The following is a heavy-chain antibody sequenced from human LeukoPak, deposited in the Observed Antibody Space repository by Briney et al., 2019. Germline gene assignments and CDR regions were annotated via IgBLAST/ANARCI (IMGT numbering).Heavy chain of an antibody. D-gene: IGHD3-22*01. V-gene: IGHV7-4-1*02. Sequence: ASVKVSCKASGYTFTSYAMNWVRQAPGQGLEWMGWINTNTGNPTYAQGFTGRFVFSLDTSVSTAYLQISSLKAEDTAVYYCAREGLYDSSGYYYGYDASDIWGQGTMVTVSS. J-gene: IGHJ3*02. CDR1: GYTFTSYA. CDR3: AREGLYDSSGYYYGYDASDI. CDR2: INTNTGNP.